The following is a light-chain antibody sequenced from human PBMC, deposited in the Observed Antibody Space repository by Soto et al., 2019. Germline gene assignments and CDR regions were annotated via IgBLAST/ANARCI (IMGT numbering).Light chain of an antibody. Sequence: QSVLTQPPSVSAAPGQKVTISCSGSSSNIGNNYVSWYQQLPGTAPKLLIYENNKRPSGIPDRFSGSKSGTSATLGITGLQTEDEADYYCGTWDSSLSAGWVFGGGTKLTVL. CDR3: GTWDSSLSAGWV. CDR2: ENN. J-gene: IGLJ3*02. V-gene: IGLV1-51*02. CDR1: SSNIGNNY.